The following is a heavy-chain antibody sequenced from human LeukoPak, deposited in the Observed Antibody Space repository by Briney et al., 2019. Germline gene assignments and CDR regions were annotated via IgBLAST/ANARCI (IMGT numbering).Heavy chain of an antibody. D-gene: IGHD6-19*01. Sequence: GASVKVSCKASGYTFTSYGISWVRQAPGQGLEWMGWISAYNGNTNYAQKLQGRVTMTTDTSTSTAYMELRSLRSDDTAVYYCARWSTLSSGWYVDYYYFDYWGQGTLVTVSS. J-gene: IGHJ4*02. CDR2: ISAYNGNT. CDR1: GYTFTSYG. CDR3: ARWSTLSSGWYVDYYYFDY. V-gene: IGHV1-18*01.